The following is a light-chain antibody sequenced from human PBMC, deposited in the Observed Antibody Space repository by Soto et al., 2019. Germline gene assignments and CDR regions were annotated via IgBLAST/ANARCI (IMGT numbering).Light chain of an antibody. V-gene: IGKV1-5*03. CDR1: QSIDRW. CDR2: KAS. J-gene: IGKJ1*01. CDR3: QHYTSYSEA. Sequence: DVQVTQSPSTLPASEEDRVTITCRASQSIDRWLAWYQQRPGKAPKLLIYKASTLKSGVPSRFSGSGSGTEFTLTISSLQPDDFATYYCQHYTSYSEAFGQGTKADI.